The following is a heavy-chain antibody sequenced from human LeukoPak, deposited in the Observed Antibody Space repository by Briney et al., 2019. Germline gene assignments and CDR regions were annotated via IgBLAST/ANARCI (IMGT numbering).Heavy chain of an antibody. CDR1: GYTFTSYG. CDR3: AREGYYDFWSGYLPSSPFDP. D-gene: IGHD3-3*01. V-gene: IGHV1-18*01. CDR2: ISAYNGNT. J-gene: IGHJ5*02. Sequence: ASVKVSCKASGYTFTSYGISWVRQAPGQGLEWMGWISAYNGNTNYAQKLQGRVTMTTDTSTSTAYMELRSLRSDDTAVYYCAREGYYDFWSGYLPSSPFDPWAREPWSPSPQ.